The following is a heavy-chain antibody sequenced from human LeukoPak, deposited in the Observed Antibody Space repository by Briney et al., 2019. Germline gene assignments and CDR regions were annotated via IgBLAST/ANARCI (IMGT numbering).Heavy chain of an antibody. CDR1: GFTFSSYW. Sequence: GGSLRLSCADSGFTFSSYWMSWVRQAPGKGLEWVANIKQDGSEKYYVDSVKGRFTISRDNAKNSLYLQMNSLRAEDTAVYYCASEGDYGDFYWFDPWGQGTLVTVSS. D-gene: IGHD4-17*01. V-gene: IGHV3-7*01. CDR3: ASEGDYGDFYWFDP. CDR2: IKQDGSEK. J-gene: IGHJ5*02.